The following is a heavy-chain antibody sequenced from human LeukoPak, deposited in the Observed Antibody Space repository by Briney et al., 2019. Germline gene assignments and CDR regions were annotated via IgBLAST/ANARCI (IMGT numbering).Heavy chain of an antibody. V-gene: IGHV3-21*01. CDR1: GFSLSNYG. D-gene: IGHD6-19*01. CDR3: ARWAAVAGFDY. CDR2: ISSSSSYI. Sequence: GGSLRLSCAASGFSLSNYGMGWVRQAPGKGLEWVSSISSSSSYIYYADSVKGRFTISRDNAKNSLYLQMNSLRAEDTAVYYCARWAAVAGFDYWGQGTLVTVSS. J-gene: IGHJ4*02.